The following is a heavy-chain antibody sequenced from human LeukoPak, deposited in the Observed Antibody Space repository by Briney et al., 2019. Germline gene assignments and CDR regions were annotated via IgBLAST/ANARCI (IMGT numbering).Heavy chain of an antibody. D-gene: IGHD2-8*02. V-gene: IGHV1-46*01. CDR1: GYTFTSYY. CDR2: MNPSDGST. Sequence: ASVKVSCKASGYTFTSYYIHWVRQAPGQGLEWMGIMNPSDGSTSYAQKFRGRVTMTRDTSTTTVYMEMSNLSSEGTAMYYCAKSRTTGSASSDYWGQGTLVTVSS. CDR3: AKSRTTGSASSDY. J-gene: IGHJ4*02.